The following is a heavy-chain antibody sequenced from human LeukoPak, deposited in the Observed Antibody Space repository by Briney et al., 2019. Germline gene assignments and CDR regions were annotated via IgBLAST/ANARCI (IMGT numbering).Heavy chain of an antibody. CDR2: ISSSSSYI. Sequence: GGSLRLSCAASGFTFSSYSMNWVRQAPGKGLEWVSSISSSSSYIYYADSVKGRFTISRDNAKNSLYLQMNSLRAEDTVVYYCGRDPPPQWLGFDYGGRGTLVTVSS. J-gene: IGHJ4*02. D-gene: IGHD6-19*01. CDR1: GFTFSSYS. CDR3: GRDPPPQWLGFDY. V-gene: IGHV3-21*01.